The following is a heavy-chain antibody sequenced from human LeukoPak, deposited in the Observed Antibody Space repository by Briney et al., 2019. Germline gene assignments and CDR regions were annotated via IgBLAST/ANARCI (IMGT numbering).Heavy chain of an antibody. CDR3: APLNWVYPDGFDI. J-gene: IGHJ3*02. V-gene: IGHV3-7*01. D-gene: IGHD6-13*01. CDR1: GFTFSGYW. Sequence: GGSLRLSCAASGFTFSGYWMSWVRQAPGKGLEWVASIKDDGSEKYYMDSVKGRLTISRDNAKNSMSPQVNSLRAEDTAVYYCAPLNWVYPDGFDIWGQGTMVTVSS. CDR2: IKDDGSEK.